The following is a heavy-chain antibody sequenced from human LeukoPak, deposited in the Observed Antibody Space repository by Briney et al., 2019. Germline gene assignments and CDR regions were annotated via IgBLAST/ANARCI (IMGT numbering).Heavy chain of an antibody. V-gene: IGHV3-30*04. J-gene: IGHJ4*02. CDR3: ARVNWYRSGPAYFDY. CDR1: GFTFSSYA. CDR2: ISYDGSYK. D-gene: IGHD6-19*01. Sequence: PGGSLRLSCAASGFTFSSYAMHWVRQAPGKGLEWVAVISYDGSYKYYADSVKGRFTISRDNSKNTLYLQMNSLRAEGTAVYYCARVNWYRSGPAYFDYWGQGTLATVSS.